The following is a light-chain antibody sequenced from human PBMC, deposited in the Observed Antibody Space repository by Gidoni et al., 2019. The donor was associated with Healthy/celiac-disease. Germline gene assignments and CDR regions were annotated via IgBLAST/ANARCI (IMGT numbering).Light chain of an antibody. V-gene: IGKV1-39*01. CDR3: QQSYSTPPT. CDR1: QSISIY. CDR2: AAS. J-gene: IGKJ1*01. Sequence: DIQMTQSPSSLSASVGDRVTTTCRASQSISIYLKWYQQKPGKAPKLLIYAASSLQSGVPSRFSGSGSGTDFTLTISSLQPEDFATYYCQQSYSTPPTFGPXTKVEIK.